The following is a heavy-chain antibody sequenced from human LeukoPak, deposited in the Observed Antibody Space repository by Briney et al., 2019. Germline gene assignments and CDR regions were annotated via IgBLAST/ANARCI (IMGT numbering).Heavy chain of an antibody. J-gene: IGHJ4*02. V-gene: IGHV1-2*02. D-gene: IGHD4-17*01. CDR1: GYTFTSHY. CDR2: IHPNSGGT. Sequence: ASVKVSCKASGYTFTSHYIHWVRKAPGHGLEWMGYIHPNSGGTSYAQKFQGRVTMTRDISISTAYMELSSLGSDDAAFYYCARQGYGDFTLGADYWGQGTLVTVSS. CDR3: ARQGYGDFTLGADY.